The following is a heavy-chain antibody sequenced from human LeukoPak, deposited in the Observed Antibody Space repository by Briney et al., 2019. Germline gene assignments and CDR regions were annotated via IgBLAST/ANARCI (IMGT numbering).Heavy chain of an antibody. Sequence: GRSLRLSCAASGFTFSSYDMHWVRQAPGKGLEWVAVIWYDGSNKYYADSVKGRFTISRDNSKNTLYLQMNSLRAEDTAVYYCAREVVYYDSSGYGVWGQGTMVTVSS. CDR1: GFTFSSYD. D-gene: IGHD3-22*01. CDR2: IWYDGSNK. V-gene: IGHV3-33*01. CDR3: AREVVYYDSSGYGV. J-gene: IGHJ3*01.